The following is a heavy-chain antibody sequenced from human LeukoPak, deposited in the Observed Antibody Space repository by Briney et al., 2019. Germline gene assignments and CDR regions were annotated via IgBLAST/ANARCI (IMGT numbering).Heavy chain of an antibody. J-gene: IGHJ4*02. CDR2: IYYSGST. V-gene: IGHV4-39*01. CDR1: GGSISSSSYY. D-gene: IGHD3-22*01. CDR3: ARPNYYDSSGYFN. Sequence: SETLSLTCTVSGGSISSSSYYWGWIRQPPGKGLEWLGSIYYSGSTYYNPSLKSRITISVGTSKNQFSLKLISVTAADTAVYYCARPNYYDSSGYFNWGQGTLVTVSS.